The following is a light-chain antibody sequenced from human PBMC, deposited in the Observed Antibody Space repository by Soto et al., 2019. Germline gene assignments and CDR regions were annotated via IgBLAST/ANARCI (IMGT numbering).Light chain of an antibody. CDR3: CSYAGSSLYV. CDR2: DVS. Sequence: QSALTQPRSVSGSPGQSVTISCTGTSSDVGGYNYVSWYQQHPGKAPKLMIYDVSKRPSGVPDRFSGSKSGNTASLTISGLQAEDEADYYCCSYAGSSLYVFGTGTKV. J-gene: IGLJ1*01. V-gene: IGLV2-11*01. CDR1: SSDVGGYNY.